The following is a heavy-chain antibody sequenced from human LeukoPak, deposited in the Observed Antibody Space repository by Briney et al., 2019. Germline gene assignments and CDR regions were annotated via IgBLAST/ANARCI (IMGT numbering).Heavy chain of an antibody. J-gene: IGHJ6*02. CDR3: ATRLRSYYYYGMDV. Sequence: SVKVSCKASGGTFSSYAISWVRQAPGQGLEWMGGIIPIFGTANYAQKFQGRVTITADESTSTAYMELSSLRSEGTAVYYCATRLRSYYYYGMDVWGQGTTVTVSS. CDR1: GGTFSSYA. CDR2: IIPIFGTA. D-gene: IGHD3-16*01. V-gene: IGHV1-69*01.